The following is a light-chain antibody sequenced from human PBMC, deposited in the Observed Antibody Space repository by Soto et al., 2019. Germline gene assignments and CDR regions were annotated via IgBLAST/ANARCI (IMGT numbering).Light chain of an antibody. CDR1: QTVNSNY. Sequence: EIVLTQSPGTLSLSPGERATLSCRASQTVNSNYITWYFQKPGQDPRLLIYGTSRAAGIPDRFSASGSGTDFTRTISRLEPEDFAVYYCHQYVSLPWTFGQGTKVDIK. CDR3: HQYVSLPWT. V-gene: IGKV3-20*01. CDR2: GTS. J-gene: IGKJ1*01.